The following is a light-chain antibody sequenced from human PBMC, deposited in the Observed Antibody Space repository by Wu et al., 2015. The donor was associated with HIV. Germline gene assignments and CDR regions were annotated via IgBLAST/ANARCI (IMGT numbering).Light chain of an antibody. V-gene: IGKV3-20*01. J-gene: IGKJ2*01. Sequence: EIVLTQSPGTLSLSPGERATLSCRASQSVTSSYVAWYQQKSGQAPRLFIYGASSRAADIPDRFSGSGSGTDFTLTISRLEPEDFAVYYCQQYGISPPYTFGQGTKLEIK. CDR2: GAS. CDR3: QQYGISPPYT. CDR1: QSVTSSY.